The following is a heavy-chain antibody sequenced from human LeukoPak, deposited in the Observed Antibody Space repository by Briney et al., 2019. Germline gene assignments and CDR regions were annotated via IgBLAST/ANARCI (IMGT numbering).Heavy chain of an antibody. J-gene: IGHJ3*02. CDR2: ISSSSSTI. Sequence: GGSLRLSCAASGFTFSSYSMNWVRQAPGKGLEWVSYISSSSSTIYYADSVKGRFTISRDNAKNTLYLQMNSLRAEDTAVYYCARGADDFDIWGQGTMVTVSS. CDR1: GFTFSSYS. CDR3: ARGADDFDI. V-gene: IGHV3-48*04.